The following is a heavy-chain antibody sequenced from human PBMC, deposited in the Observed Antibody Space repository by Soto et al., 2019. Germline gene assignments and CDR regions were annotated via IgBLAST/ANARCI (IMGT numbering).Heavy chain of an antibody. CDR2: IIPIFGTA. CDR3: ARDRPALLLTYYGMDV. D-gene: IGHD2-15*01. J-gene: IGHJ6*02. CDR1: GGTFSSYA. V-gene: IGHV1-69*01. Sequence: QVQLVQSGAEVKKPGSSVKVSCKASGGTFSSYAISWVRQAPGQGLEWMGGIIPIFGTANYAQKFQGRVTITADESTSTASMELSSLRSEDPAVYYCARDRPALLLTYYGMDVWGQGTTVTVSS.